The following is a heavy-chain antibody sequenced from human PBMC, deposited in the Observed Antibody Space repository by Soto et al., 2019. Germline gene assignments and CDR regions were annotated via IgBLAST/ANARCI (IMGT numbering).Heavy chain of an antibody. CDR3: ARPFRWYSSIWSDNWYFDL. CDR1: GFSLSNARMG. V-gene: IGHV2-26*01. Sequence: QVTLKESGPVLVKPTETLTLTCTVSGFSLSNARMGVSWIRQPPGKALEWLAHIFSNDEKSYSTSLKSRLTISKDTSKSQLVLTMTNMDPVDTATYYCARPFRWYSSIWSDNWYFDLWGRGTLVTVSS. J-gene: IGHJ2*01. D-gene: IGHD6-13*01. CDR2: IFSNDEK.